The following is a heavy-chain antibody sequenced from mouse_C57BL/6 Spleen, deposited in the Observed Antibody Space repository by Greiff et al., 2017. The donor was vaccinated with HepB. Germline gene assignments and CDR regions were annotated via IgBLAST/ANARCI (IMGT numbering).Heavy chain of an antibody. CDR2: ISYDGSN. Sequence: EVQLQESGPGLVKPSQSLCLTCSVTGYSITSGYYWNWIRQFPGNKLEWMGYISYDGSNNYNPSLKNRISITRDTSKNQFFLKLNSVTTEDTATYYCAREGDYFDYWGQGTTLTVSS. CDR3: AREGDYFDY. V-gene: IGHV3-6*01. CDR1: GYSITSGYY. J-gene: IGHJ2*01.